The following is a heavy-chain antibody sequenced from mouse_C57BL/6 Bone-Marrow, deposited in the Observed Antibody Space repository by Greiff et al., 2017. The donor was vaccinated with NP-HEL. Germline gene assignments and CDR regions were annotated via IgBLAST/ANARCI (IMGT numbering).Heavy chain of an antibody. CDR3: ARVYYYGSSYYWYFDV. CDR2: ISDGGSYT. Sequence: EVQRVESGGGLVKPGGSLKLSCAASGFTFSSYAMSWVRQTPEKRLEWVATISDGGSYTYYPDNVKGRFTISRDNAKNNLYLQMSHLKSEDTAIYYCARVYYYGSSYYWYFDVWGTGTTVTVSS. V-gene: IGHV5-4*01. CDR1: GFTFSSYA. J-gene: IGHJ1*03. D-gene: IGHD1-1*01.